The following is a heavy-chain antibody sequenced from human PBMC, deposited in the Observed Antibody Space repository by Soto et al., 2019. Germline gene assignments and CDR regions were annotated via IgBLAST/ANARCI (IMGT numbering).Heavy chain of an antibody. J-gene: IGHJ4*02. CDR3: ASDSSVGSRSDY. CDR2: IIPIFGTA. D-gene: IGHD6-25*01. Sequence: RASVKVSCKASGGTFSSYAISWVRQAPGQGLEWMGGIIPIFGTANYAQKFQGRVTITADESTSTAYMELSSLRSEDTAVYYCASDSSVGSRSDYWGQGTLVTVSS. CDR1: GGTFSSYA. V-gene: IGHV1-69*13.